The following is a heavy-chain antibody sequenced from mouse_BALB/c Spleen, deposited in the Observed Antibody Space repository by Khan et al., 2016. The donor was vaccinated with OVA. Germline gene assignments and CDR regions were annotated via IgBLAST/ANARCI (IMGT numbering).Heavy chain of an antibody. CDR3: ARKDYYDYDPFPY. Sequence: EVKLLESGPGLVKPSQSLSLTCTVTGYSITSEYTWNWIRQFPGNTLEWMGFISYSGNTRYNPSLKSRISITRDTSKNQFFLQLNSVTSDDTATYVCARKDYYDYDPFPYWCQGTLVTVSA. D-gene: IGHD2-4*01. CDR2: ISYSGNT. J-gene: IGHJ3*01. CDR1: GYSITSEYT. V-gene: IGHV3-2*02.